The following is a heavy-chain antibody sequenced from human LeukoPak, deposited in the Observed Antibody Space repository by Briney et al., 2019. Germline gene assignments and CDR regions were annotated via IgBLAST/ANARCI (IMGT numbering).Heavy chain of an antibody. Sequence: ASVKVSCTASGYTFTSYGISWVRQAPGQGLEWMGWISAYNGNTNYAQTLQGRVTMTTDTSTSTAYMELRSLRSDDTAVYYCASEAYYDFWSGSGRYYYYYLDVWGKGTTVTVSS. D-gene: IGHD3-3*01. CDR2: ISAYNGNT. CDR3: ASEAYYDFWSGSGRYYYYYLDV. CDR1: GYTFTSYG. J-gene: IGHJ6*03. V-gene: IGHV1-18*01.